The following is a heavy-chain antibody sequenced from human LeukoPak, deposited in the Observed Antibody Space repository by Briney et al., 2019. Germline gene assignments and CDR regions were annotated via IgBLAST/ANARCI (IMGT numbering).Heavy chain of an antibody. CDR3: ARLPVY. CDR1: GGSFSGYY. CDR2: INHSGST. D-gene: IGHD4-17*01. J-gene: IGHJ4*02. Sequence: SETLSLSCAVYGGSFSGYYWSWIRQPPGKGLEWIGEINHSGSTNYNPSLKSRVTISVDTSKNQFSLKLSSVTAADTAVYYCARLPVYWGQGTLVTVSS. V-gene: IGHV4-34*01.